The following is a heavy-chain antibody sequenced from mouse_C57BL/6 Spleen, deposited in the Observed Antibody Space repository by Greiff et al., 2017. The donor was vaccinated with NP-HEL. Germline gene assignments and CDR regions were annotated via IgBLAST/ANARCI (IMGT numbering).Heavy chain of an antibody. J-gene: IGHJ3*01. CDR3: ARSSSYAFAY. V-gene: IGHV1-18*01. CDR1: GYTFTDYN. D-gene: IGHD1-1*01. CDR2: INPNNGGT. Sequence: VQLKESGPELVKPGASVKIPCKASGYTFTDYNMDWVKQSHGKSLEWIGDINPNNGGTIYNQKFKGKATLTVDKSSSTAYMELRSLTSEDTAVYYCARSSSYAFAYWGQGTLVTVSA.